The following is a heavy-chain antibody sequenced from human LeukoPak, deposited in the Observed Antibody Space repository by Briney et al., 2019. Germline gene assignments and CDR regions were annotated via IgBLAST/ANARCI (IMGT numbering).Heavy chain of an antibody. CDR2: ISSTGSAR. CDR1: GFTFSDYT. Sequence: PGGSLRLSCAASGFTFSDYTMNWVRQAPGKGLEWVSYISSTGSARDYADSVKGRFTISRDNAKKSLSLLMNSLRAEDTAVYFCAREARGYSYGARYDIDYWGQGPLVTVSS. J-gene: IGHJ4*02. D-gene: IGHD5-18*01. CDR3: AREARGYSYGARYDIDY. V-gene: IGHV3-48*01.